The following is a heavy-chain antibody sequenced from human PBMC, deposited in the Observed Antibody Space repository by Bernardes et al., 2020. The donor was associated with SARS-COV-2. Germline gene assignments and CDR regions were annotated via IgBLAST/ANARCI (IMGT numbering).Heavy chain of an antibody. CDR3: AKDGGIVGATSSFDY. D-gene: IGHD1-26*01. V-gene: IGHV3-23*01. CDR1: GFTFSSYA. J-gene: IGHJ4*02. CDR2: ISGSGGST. Sequence: GGSLRLSCAASGFTFSSYAMSWVRQAPGKGLEWVSAISGSGGSTYYADSVKGRFTISRDNSKNTLYLQMNSLRAEDTAVYYCAKDGGIVGATSSFDYWGQGTLVTVSS.